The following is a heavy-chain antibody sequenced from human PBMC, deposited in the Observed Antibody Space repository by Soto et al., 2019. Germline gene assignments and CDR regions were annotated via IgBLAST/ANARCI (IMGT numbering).Heavy chain of an antibody. CDR2: INPATGAA. J-gene: IGHJ3*02. V-gene: IGHV1-2*02. CDR1: GYPVTAYY. CDR3: ARGGGVGVAGSAAFDM. Sequence: QLHLVQSGAVVKKPGASVTVSCSASGYPVTAYYMHWVRQAPGRGLEWMGGINPATGAAKYTQTFQGRVTMTRDTSSGTVFRELSGLTSGATAVFYCARGGGVGVAGSAAFDMWGQGTVVTVSS. D-gene: IGHD3-3*01.